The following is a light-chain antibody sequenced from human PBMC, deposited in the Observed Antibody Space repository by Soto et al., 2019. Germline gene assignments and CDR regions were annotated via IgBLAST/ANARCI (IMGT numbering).Light chain of an antibody. V-gene: IGKV1-8*01. CDR2: AAS. CDR3: QQYYNYPFT. J-gene: IGKJ3*01. CDR1: QGISSY. Sequence: AIRMTQSPSSFSASTGDRVTITCRASQGISSYLAWYQQRPGKAPELLIYAASTLHSGVPSRFSGSGSGTDFTLTISCLQSEDFATYYCQQYYNYPFTFGPGTKVDIK.